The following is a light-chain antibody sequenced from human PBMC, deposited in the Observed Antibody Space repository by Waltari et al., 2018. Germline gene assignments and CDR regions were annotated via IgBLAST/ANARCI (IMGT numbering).Light chain of an antibody. V-gene: IGLV2-11*01. CDR2: DVS. Sequence: QSALTQPRSVSGSPGQSVTISCTGTSSDVGGYNYVPWYQQHPGKAPKLIIYDVSKRPSGVPDRFSGSKSGNTASLTISGLQADIEADYYCCSYAGSYTWVFGGGTKLTVL. J-gene: IGLJ3*02. CDR3: CSYAGSYTWV. CDR1: SSDVGGYNY.